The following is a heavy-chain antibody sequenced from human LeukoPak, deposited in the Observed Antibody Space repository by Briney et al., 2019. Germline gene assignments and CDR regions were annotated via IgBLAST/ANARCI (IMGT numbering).Heavy chain of an antibody. CDR2: ISSSGSTI. CDR3: ARDNVEMATTADY. D-gene: IGHD5-24*01. V-gene: IGHV3-48*03. CDR1: GFTFSSYE. J-gene: IGHJ4*02. Sequence: GWSLRLSCAASGFTFSSYEMNWVRQAPGKGLEWVSYISSSGSTIYYADSVKGRFTISRDNAKNSLYLQMNSLRAEDTAVYYCARDNVEMATTADYWGQGTLVTVSS.